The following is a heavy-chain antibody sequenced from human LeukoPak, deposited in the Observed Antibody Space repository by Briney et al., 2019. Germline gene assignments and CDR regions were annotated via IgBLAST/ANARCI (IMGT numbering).Heavy chain of an antibody. Sequence: KSSEALSLTCTVSGGSISGYYWTWIRQPAGKGLEWIGRIHTSGNTDYNRSLKSRITMSVDTSKNQFSLKLRSVTSADTAVYYCAREGSMIDRPFVSINYWGQGTLVTVSS. CDR2: IHTSGNT. CDR1: GGSISGYY. V-gene: IGHV4-4*07. D-gene: IGHD3-22*01. CDR3: AREGSMIDRPFVSINY. J-gene: IGHJ4*02.